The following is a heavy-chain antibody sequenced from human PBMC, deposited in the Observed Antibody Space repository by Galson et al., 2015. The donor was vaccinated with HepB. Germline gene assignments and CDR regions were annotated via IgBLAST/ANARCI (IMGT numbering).Heavy chain of an antibody. CDR3: AQRRGRMFQFSNHYSYYAMDV. CDR2: IIGSGGST. Sequence: SLRLSCAASGLTFTSYAMSWVRQAPGKGLEWVSGIIGSGGSTYYADSVEGRFTISRDNSKNTLFLQMNNVRAEDTAVYYCAQRRGRMFQFSNHYSYYAMDVWGQGTTVTVSS. CDR1: GLTFTSYA. D-gene: IGHD3-10*02. V-gene: IGHV3-23*01. J-gene: IGHJ6*02.